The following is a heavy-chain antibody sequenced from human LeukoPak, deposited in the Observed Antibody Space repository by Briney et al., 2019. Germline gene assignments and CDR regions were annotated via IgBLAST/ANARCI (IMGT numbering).Heavy chain of an antibody. Sequence: SSETLSLTCTVSGGSISSYYWSWIRQPPGKGLEWIGYIYYSGSTNYNPSLKSRVTISVDTSKNQFSLKLSSVTAADTAVYYCARDSVDAELQYFDLWGRGTLVTVSS. D-gene: IGHD1-26*01. CDR2: IYYSGST. J-gene: IGHJ2*01. CDR1: GGSISSYY. CDR3: ARDSVDAELQYFDL. V-gene: IGHV4-59*01.